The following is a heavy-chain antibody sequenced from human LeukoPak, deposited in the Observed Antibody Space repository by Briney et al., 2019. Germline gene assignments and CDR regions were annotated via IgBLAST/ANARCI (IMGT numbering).Heavy chain of an antibody. CDR1: GGTFNDYA. V-gene: IGHV1-69*06. D-gene: IGHD3-3*01. Sequence: GSSVKVSCKASGGTFNDYALNWVRQAPGQGLEWMGAFIPILGAANSTQKFQGRLTITADISTNTVYMELSGLRSEDTGVFCVAIPVFAVVLNQEPVWGKGTTVTVSS. CDR3: AIPVFAVVLNQEPV. J-gene: IGHJ6*04. CDR2: FIPILGAA.